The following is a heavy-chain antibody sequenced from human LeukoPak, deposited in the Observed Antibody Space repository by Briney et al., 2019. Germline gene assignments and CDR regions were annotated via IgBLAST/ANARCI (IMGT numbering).Heavy chain of an antibody. D-gene: IGHD6-19*01. CDR1: GFTFSSYW. CDR2: IKQDGSEK. J-gene: IGHJ4*02. Sequence: GGSLRLSCAASGFTFSSYWMSWVRQAPGKGLEWVANIKQDGSEKYYVDSVKGRFTISRDNAKNSLYLQMNSLRAEDTAVYYCATDKRQSSGGFSYWGQGTLATVSS. CDR3: ATDKRQSSGGFSY. V-gene: IGHV3-7*01.